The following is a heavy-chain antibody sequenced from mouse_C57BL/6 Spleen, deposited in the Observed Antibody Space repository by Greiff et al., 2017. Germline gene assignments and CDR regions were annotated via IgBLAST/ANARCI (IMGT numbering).Heavy chain of an antibody. J-gene: IGHJ4*01. Sequence: EVHLVESGPGLVKPSQSLSLTCSVTGYSITSGYYWNWIRQFPGNKLEWMGYISYDGSNNYNPSLKNRISITRDTSKNQFFLKLNSVTTEDTATYYCAREGLWLKAMDYWGQGTSVTVSS. CDR2: ISYDGSN. CDR3: AREGLWLKAMDY. D-gene: IGHD2-2*01. V-gene: IGHV3-6*01. CDR1: GYSITSGYY.